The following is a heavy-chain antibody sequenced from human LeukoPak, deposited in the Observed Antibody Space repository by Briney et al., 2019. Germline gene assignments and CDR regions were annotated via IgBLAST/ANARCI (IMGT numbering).Heavy chain of an antibody. CDR2: IIPIFGTA. J-gene: IGHJ5*01. D-gene: IGHD6-19*01. CDR3: ARDLYSSGWFGY. Sequence: ASVKVSCKASGGTFSSYAISWVRQAPGQGLEWMGGIIPIFGTANYAQKFQGRVTITADESTSTAYMELSSLRFEDTAVYYCARDLYSSGWFGYWGQGTLVTVSS. CDR1: GGTFSSYA. V-gene: IGHV1-69*13.